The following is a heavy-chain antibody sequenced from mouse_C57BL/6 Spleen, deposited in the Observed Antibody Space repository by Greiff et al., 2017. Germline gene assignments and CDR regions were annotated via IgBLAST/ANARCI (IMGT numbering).Heavy chain of an antibody. CDR1: GYTFTSYW. CDR2: IHPNSGST. V-gene: IGHV1-64*01. J-gene: IGHJ2*01. Sequence: QVQLQQPGAELVKPGASVKLSCKASGYTFTSYWMHWVKQRPGQGLEWIGMIHPNSGSTNYNEKFKSKATLTVDKSSSTAYMQLSSLTSEDSAVYYGAHYYGSSYEYYFDYWGQGTTLTVSS. D-gene: IGHD1-1*01. CDR3: AHYYGSSYEYYFDY.